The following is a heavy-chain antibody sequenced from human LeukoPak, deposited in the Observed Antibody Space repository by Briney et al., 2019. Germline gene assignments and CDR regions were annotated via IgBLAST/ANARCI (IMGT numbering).Heavy chain of an antibody. CDR3: ARGTAAAGTLFDY. D-gene: IGHD6-13*01. CDR1: GFTFSSYS. CDR2: ISSSSSYI. V-gene: IGHV3-21*01. J-gene: IGHJ4*02. Sequence: GGSLRLSCAASGFTFSSYSMNWVRQAPGKGLEWVSSISSSSSYIYYADSVKGRFTISRDNAKNSLYLQMNSLRAEDTAVYYRARGTAAAGTLFDYWGQGTLVTVSS.